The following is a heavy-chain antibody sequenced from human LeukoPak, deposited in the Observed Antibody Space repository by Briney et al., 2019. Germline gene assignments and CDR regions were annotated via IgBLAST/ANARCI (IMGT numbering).Heavy chain of an antibody. V-gene: IGHV4-39*07. CDR1: GDSFSSSSYS. D-gene: IGHD5-18*01. CDR2: VYDSGST. Sequence: SETLSLTCTVSGDSFSSSSYSWGWIRQPPGKGLEFIGNVYDSGSTYANPSLKSRVTISVDTSKNHFSLNLSSVTAADTAMYYCARAVIRASNGGSHYSYMDVWGKGTTVIVYS. J-gene: IGHJ6*03. CDR3: ARAVIRASNGGSHYSYMDV.